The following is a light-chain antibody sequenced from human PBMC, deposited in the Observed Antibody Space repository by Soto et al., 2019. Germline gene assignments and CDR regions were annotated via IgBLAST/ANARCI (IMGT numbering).Light chain of an antibody. CDR3: QQYNNWPWT. J-gene: IGKJ1*01. CDR1: QSVSSN. CDR2: GAS. V-gene: IGKV3-15*01. Sequence: IVMTPFPATLSLSPGARATLSCRTSQSVSSNLAWYQQNPGQAPRLLFYGASTRATGIPARFSGSGSGTDFTLTIHSLQSEDFAVYYCQQYNNWPWTFGQGTKVDIK.